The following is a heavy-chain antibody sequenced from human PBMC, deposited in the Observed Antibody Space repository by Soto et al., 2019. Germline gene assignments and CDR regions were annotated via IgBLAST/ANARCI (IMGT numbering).Heavy chain of an antibody. V-gene: IGHV1-69*12. J-gene: IGHJ6*01. Sequence: QVQLVQSGAEVKKPGTSVKVSCKASGGTFSNIALISWVRQAPGQGLGWMGGIIPIDATVNYAQKYQGRITRTADESTTTAYMDLGSLSSGDAAVYYCARDLLGFGYTYGDVWGQGTTVTVSS. CDR1: GGTFSNIA. D-gene: IGHD3-10*01. CDR3: ARDLLGFGYTYGDV. CDR2: IIPIDATV.